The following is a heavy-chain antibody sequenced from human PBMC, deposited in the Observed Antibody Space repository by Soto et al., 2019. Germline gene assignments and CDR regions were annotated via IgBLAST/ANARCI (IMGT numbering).Heavy chain of an antibody. D-gene: IGHD2-21*02. CDR1: GFTFSSYS. V-gene: IGHV3-21*01. J-gene: IGHJ6*02. CDR2: IGTRSDI. Sequence: GGSLRRSCAASGFTFSSYSMHWVRHAPGKGLEWVSSIGTRSDIYYADSVKGRFTISRDNAKNSLSLQMNSMTAEDTAVYYCAREETAWPLAYGLDVWGQGTTVTVSS. CDR3: AREETAWPLAYGLDV.